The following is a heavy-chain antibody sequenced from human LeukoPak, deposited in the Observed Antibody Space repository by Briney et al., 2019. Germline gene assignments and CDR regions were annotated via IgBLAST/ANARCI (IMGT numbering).Heavy chain of an antibody. D-gene: IGHD3-3*01. CDR2: ISSSGSTI. CDR1: GFTFSRNS. V-gene: IGHV3-48*04. Sequence: PGGSLRLSCAASGFTFSRNSMIWVRQAPGKGLEWLSSISSSGSTIYYADSVKGRFTISRDNTKNSLYLQMISLRAEDTAEYYCAKKFGVVHYYYYMDVWGKGTTVTVSS. J-gene: IGHJ6*03. CDR3: AKKFGVVHYYYYMDV.